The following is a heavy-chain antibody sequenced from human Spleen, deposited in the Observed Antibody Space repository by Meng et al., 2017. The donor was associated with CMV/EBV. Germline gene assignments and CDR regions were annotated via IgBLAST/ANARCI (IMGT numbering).Heavy chain of an antibody. Sequence: KISCAASGFTFSSYGMHWVRQAPGKGLEWMGGIIPVFGTPNYAQNFQGRLTITTDDSTSTAYMELSSLRSEDTAIYYCAIHIVPVPAAPYYYNMDVWGQGTTVTVSS. D-gene: IGHD2-2*01. V-gene: IGHV1-69*05. CDR2: IIPVFGTP. J-gene: IGHJ6*02. CDR1: GFTFSSYG. CDR3: AIHIVPVPAAPYYYNMDV.